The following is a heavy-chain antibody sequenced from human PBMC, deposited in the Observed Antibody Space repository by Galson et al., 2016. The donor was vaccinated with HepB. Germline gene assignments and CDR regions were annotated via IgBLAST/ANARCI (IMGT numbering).Heavy chain of an antibody. CDR2: IYSGGNT. CDR1: GFTVSNNY. V-gene: IGHV3-66*01. J-gene: IGHJ4*02. D-gene: IGHD2-2*01. Sequence: SLRLSCAASGFTVSNNYMSWVRQAPGKGLEWVSVIYSGGNTFYADSVKGRFTISRDTSKNTLYLQMNSLRAEETAVYYCATSPSRGYWGQGTLVTVSS. CDR3: ATSPSRGY.